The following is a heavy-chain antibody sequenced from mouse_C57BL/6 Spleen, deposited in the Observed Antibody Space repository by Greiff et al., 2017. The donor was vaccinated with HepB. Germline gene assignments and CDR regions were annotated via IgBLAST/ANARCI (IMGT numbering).Heavy chain of an antibody. CDR1: GYTFTSYG. J-gene: IGHJ1*03. D-gene: IGHD4-1*02. Sequence: QVQLQQSGAELARPGASVKLSCKASGYTFTSYGISWVKQRTGQGLEWIGEIYPRSGNTYYNEKFKGKATLTADKSSSTAYMELRSLTSEDSAVYFWAQLGRGYFDVWGTGTTVTVSS. V-gene: IGHV1-81*01. CDR3: AQLGRGYFDV. CDR2: IYPRSGNT.